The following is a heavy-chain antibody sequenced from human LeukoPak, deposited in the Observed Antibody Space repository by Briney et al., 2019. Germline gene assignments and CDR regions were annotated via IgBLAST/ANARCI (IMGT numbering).Heavy chain of an antibody. CDR3: ARKGPIAATGPDY. J-gene: IGHJ4*02. V-gene: IGHV4-59*01. CDR1: GGSISSYY. D-gene: IGHD6-13*01. Sequence: PSETLSLTCTVSGGSISSYYWSWIRQPPGKGLEWLGYIYNSRDTNYNPSLKSRVTSSVDTSRNQFSLRLSSVTAADTAVYYCARKGPIAATGPDYWGQGTLVTVSS. CDR2: IYNSRDT.